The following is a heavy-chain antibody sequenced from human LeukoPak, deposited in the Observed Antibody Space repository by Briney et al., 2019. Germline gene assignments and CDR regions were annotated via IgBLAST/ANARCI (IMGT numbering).Heavy chain of an antibody. CDR1: GGSIRSYY. V-gene: IGHV4-59*01. J-gene: IGHJ6*03. CDR2: IYYSGST. D-gene: IGHD4-17*01. CDR3: AKNGDYGSHYYYYYMDV. Sequence: SETLSLTCTVSGGSIRSYYWSWIRQPPGKGLEWIGYIYYSGSTNYNPSLKSRVTISVDTSKNHFSLNLTSVTAADTAVYYCAKNGDYGSHYYYYYMDVWGKGTTVTVSS.